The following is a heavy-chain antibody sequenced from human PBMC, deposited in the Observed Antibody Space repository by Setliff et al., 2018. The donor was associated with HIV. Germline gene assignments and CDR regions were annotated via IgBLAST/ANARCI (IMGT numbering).Heavy chain of an antibody. CDR3: ARAQIAAPRPYEY. CDR1: GGSFNGYY. D-gene: IGHD6-6*01. CDR2: VNHRGTI. V-gene: IGHV4-34*01. Sequence: SETLSLTCAVYGGSFNGYYWTWIRQSPGKGLEWIGEVNHRGTINYNQSLKNRVIISIDTSKNQFSLRLTSVTAADTALYYCARAQIAAPRPYEYWGQGTLVTV. J-gene: IGHJ4*02.